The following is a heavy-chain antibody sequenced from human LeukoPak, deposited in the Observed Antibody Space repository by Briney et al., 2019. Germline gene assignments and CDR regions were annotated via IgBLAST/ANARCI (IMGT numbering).Heavy chain of an antibody. CDR1: GGSFSGYY. CDR3: ARGRTTGDY. Sequence: SETLSLTCAVHGGSFSGYYWSWIRQPPGKGLEWIGEINHSGSTNYNPSLKSRITISIDTSKNQFSLKLSSVTAADTAVYYCARGRTTGDYWGQGTLVTVSS. J-gene: IGHJ4*02. D-gene: IGHD1-1*01. V-gene: IGHV4-34*01. CDR2: INHSGST.